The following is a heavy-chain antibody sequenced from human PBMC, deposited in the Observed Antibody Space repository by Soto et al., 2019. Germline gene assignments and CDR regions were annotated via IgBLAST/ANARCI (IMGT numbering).Heavy chain of an antibody. Sequence: SETLSLTCTVSGGSISSSSYYWGWIRQPPGKGLEWIGSIYYSGSTYYNPSLKSRVTISVDTSKNQFSLKLSSVTAADTAVYYCARHFGDGYNKFYFDYWGQGTLVPVSS. J-gene: IGHJ4*02. D-gene: IGHD5-12*01. CDR2: IYYSGST. CDR3: ARHFGDGYNKFYFDY. V-gene: IGHV4-39*01. CDR1: GGSISSSSYY.